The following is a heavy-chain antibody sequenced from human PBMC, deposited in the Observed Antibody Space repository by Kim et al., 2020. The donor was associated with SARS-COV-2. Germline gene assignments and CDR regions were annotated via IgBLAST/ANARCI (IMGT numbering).Heavy chain of an antibody. CDR2: IRSKAYGGTT. D-gene: IGHD1-26*01. J-gene: IGHJ4*02. Sequence: GGSLRLSCTASGFTFGDYAMSWFRQAPGKGLEWVGFIRSKAYGGTTEYAASVKGRFTISRDDSKSIAYLQMNSLKTEDTAVYYCTRGVGGLGELLEFLVFDYWGQGTLVTVSS. CDR3: TRGVGGLGELLEFLVFDY. CDR1: GFTFGDYA. V-gene: IGHV3-49*03.